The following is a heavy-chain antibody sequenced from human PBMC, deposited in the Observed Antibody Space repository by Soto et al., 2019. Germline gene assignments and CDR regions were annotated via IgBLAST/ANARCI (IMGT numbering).Heavy chain of an antibody. CDR2: IISSSYI. V-gene: IGHV3-21*01. CDR3: ARDYDFWSGYFPWFDP. CDR1: GFTFSSYS. Sequence: GGSLRLSCAAPGFTFSSYSMNWVRQAPGKGQEWVSSIISSSYIYYADSVKGRFTISRDNAKNSLYLQMNSLRAEDTAVYYCARDYDFWSGYFPWFDPWGQGTLVTVSS. D-gene: IGHD3-3*01. J-gene: IGHJ5*02.